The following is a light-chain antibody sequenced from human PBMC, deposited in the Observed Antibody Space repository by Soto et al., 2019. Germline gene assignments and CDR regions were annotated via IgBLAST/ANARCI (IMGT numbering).Light chain of an antibody. J-gene: IGLJ2*01. Sequence: QSALTQPASVSGSPGQSITISCTGTSSDVGGYDYVSWYQQHPGKAPKLMIYEVSNRPSGVSNRFSGSKSGNTASLTISGLKAEDEADYYCSSYTSRSTVAFGGGTKVTVL. CDR3: SSYTSRSTVA. V-gene: IGLV2-14*01. CDR1: SSDVGGYDY. CDR2: EVS.